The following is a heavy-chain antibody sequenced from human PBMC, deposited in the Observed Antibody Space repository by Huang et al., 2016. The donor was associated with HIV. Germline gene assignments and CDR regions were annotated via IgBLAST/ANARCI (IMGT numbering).Heavy chain of an antibody. CDR3: ARERMMSWLDDHDAFDI. D-gene: IGHD1-1*01. J-gene: IGHJ3*02. Sequence: QVQLQQWGAGLLKPSETLSLTCAVYGGSFSGYYWSWIRQSPGTGLEWIGEINHSGSTNSNPSLKSRLTISVDTSKNQFSLKLSSVTAADTAVYYCARERMMSWLDDHDAFDIWGQGTMVTVSS. V-gene: IGHV4-34*01. CDR1: GGSFSGYY. CDR2: INHSGST.